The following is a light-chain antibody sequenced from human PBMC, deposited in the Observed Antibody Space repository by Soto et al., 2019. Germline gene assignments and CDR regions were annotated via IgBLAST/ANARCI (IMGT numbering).Light chain of an antibody. CDR2: DVS. V-gene: IGLV2-14*01. J-gene: IGLJ1*01. CDR3: SSHTSSNFGV. Sequence: QSALTQPASVSGSTGQSITISCTGTSSDVGGYNYVSWYQQHPGKAPKLMIYDVSNRPSGVSNRFSGSKSRNTASLTISGLQAEDEADYYCSSHTSSNFGVFGTGTKLTVL. CDR1: SSDVGGYNY.